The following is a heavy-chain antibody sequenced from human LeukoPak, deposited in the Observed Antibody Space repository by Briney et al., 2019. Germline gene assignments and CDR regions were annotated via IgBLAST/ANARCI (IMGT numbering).Heavy chain of an antibody. J-gene: IGHJ5*02. Sequence: PSETLSLTCTVSGGSISSGAYYWSWIRQPPGKGLEWIGYIYYSGSTNYSPSLKSRVTISVDTSKNQFSLKLSSVTAADTAVYYCARGGVTPFFDPWGQGTLVTVSS. D-gene: IGHD3-10*01. CDR2: IYYSGST. CDR1: GGSISSGAYY. V-gene: IGHV4-61*08. CDR3: ARGGVTPFFDP.